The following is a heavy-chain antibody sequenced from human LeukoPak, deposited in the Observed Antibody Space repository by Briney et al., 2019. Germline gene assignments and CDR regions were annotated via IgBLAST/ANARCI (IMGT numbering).Heavy chain of an antibody. J-gene: IGHJ3*02. CDR1: GFTFSSYA. Sequence: GRSLRLSCAASGFTFSSYAMHWVRQAPGKGLEWVAVISYDGSNKYYADSVKGRFTISRDNSKNTLYLQMNSLRAEDTAVYYCARMDGGIYLFSDVFDIWGQGTMVTVSS. D-gene: IGHD5-12*01. CDR3: ARMDGGIYLFSDVFDI. CDR2: ISYDGSNK. V-gene: IGHV3-30*04.